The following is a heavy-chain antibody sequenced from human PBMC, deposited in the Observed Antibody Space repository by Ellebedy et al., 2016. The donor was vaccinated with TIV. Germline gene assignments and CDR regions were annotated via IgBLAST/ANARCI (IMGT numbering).Heavy chain of an antibody. V-gene: IGHV3-21*01. CDR2: ISSSSSYI. CDR3: ARDLEVVVAEGGVAHGY. CDR1: GFTFSSYS. J-gene: IGHJ4*02. Sequence: GGSLRLSXAASGFTFSSYSMNWVRQAPGKGLEWVSSISSSSSYIYYADSVKGRFTISRDNAKNSLYLQMNSLRAEDTAVYYCARDLEVVVAEGGVAHGYWGQGTLVTVSS. D-gene: IGHD2-15*01.